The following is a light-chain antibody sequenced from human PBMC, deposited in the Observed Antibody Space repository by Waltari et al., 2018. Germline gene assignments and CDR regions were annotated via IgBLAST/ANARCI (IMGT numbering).Light chain of an antibody. CDR3: QKYGTLPAT. CDR1: QSVSKY. J-gene: IGKJ1*01. V-gene: IGKV3-20*01. CDR2: DAS. Sequence: IVLTQSPGTLSLSPGERATLSCRASQSVSKYLAWYQQKPGQAPRLLIYDASTRATGIPDRFSGSGWGTDFSLTISRLEPEDFAVYYCQKYGTLPATFGQGTKVQ.